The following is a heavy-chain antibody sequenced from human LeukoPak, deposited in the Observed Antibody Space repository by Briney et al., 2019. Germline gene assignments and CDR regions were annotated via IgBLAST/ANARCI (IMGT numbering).Heavy chain of an antibody. CDR3: GRCESGSSWPSELGNN. J-gene: IGHJ4*02. V-gene: IGHV1-18*01. D-gene: IGHD6-13*01. CDR1: GYTFTSYA. CDR2: ISAYSGRT. Sequence: GASVKVSCKASGYTFTSYAISWVGQAPGQGLEWMGWISAYSGRTNYAQNLQDRGTLTIDTSTRKDYTELRRQKYSDTEVDLCGRCESGSSWPSELGNNWGQGTPVTVSS.